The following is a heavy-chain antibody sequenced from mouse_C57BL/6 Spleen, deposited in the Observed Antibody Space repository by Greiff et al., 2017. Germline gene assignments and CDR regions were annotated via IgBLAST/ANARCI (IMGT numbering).Heavy chain of an antibody. Sequence: EVQRVESGGDLVKPGGSLKLSCAASGFTFSSYGMSWVRQTPDKRLEWVATISSGGSYTYYPDSVKGRFTISRDNAKNTRYLQMSSLESEDTARYYCAGQRAYDGLWFAYWGQGTLVTVSA. V-gene: IGHV5-6*01. D-gene: IGHD1-1*01. CDR2: ISSGGSYT. CDR3: AGQRAYDGLWFAY. J-gene: IGHJ3*01. CDR1: GFTFSSYG.